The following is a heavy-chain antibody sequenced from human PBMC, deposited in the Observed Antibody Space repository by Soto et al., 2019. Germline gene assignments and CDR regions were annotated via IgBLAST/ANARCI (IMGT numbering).Heavy chain of an antibody. D-gene: IGHD5-12*01. CDR3: ARAAGIVATILDY. J-gene: IGHJ4*02. CDR2: IYYSGST. Sequence: SETLSLTCTVSVGSISSYYWSWIRQPPGKGLEWIGYIYYSGSTNYNPSLKSRVTISVDTSKNQFSLKLSSVTAADTAVYYCARAAGIVATILDYWGQGTLVTVSS. CDR1: VGSISSYY. V-gene: IGHV4-59*01.